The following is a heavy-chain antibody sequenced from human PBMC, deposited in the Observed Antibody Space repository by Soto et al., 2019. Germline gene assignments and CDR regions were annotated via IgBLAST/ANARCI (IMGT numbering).Heavy chain of an antibody. CDR2: IYWDDDK. D-gene: IGHD7-27*01. V-gene: IGHV2-5*02. J-gene: IGHJ4*02. CDR3: AHRGYMYGNWDHGYFDY. CDR1: GFSLTTSGVG. Sequence: QITLKKSGPTRVKPTQTLALTCTFSGFSLTTSGVGVGWIRKTPGKALEWLAVIYWDDDKRYNPSLKNRLTITKDTSKNQVVLIMADMVPVDTGTYFCAHRGYMYGNWDHGYFDYWGQGTLVTVSS.